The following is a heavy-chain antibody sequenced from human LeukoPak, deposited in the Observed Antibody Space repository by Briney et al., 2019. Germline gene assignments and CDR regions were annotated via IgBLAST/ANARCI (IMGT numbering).Heavy chain of an antibody. V-gene: IGHV1-2*02. J-gene: IGHJ5*02. CDR2: INPNSGGT. CDR1: GYTFTGYY. CDR3: ARDYYDSSGYYGWFDP. D-gene: IGHD3-22*01. Sequence: ASVTVSCKASGYTFTGYYMHWVRQAPGQGLEWMGWINPNSGGTNYAQKFQGRVTMTRDTSISTAYMELSRLRSDDTAVYYCARDYYDSSGYYGWFDPWGQGTLVTVSS.